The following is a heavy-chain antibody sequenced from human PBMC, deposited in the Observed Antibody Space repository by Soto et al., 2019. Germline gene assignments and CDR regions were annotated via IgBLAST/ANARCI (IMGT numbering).Heavy chain of an antibody. D-gene: IGHD3-10*01. CDR2: IYYSGST. J-gene: IGHJ4*02. V-gene: IGHV4-59*01. Sequence: SETLSLTCTVSGGSISSYYWSWIRQPPGKGLEWIGYIYYSGSTNYNPSLKSRVTISVDTSKNQFSLKLSSVTAADTAVYYCARAPPPGSYNTYFDYWGQGTLVTVSS. CDR1: GGSISSYY. CDR3: ARAPPPGSYNTYFDY.